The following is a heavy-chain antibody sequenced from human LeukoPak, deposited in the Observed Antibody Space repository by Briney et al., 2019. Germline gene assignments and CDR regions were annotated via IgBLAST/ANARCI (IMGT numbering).Heavy chain of an antibody. CDR3: AREITGTRGVDY. CDR1: GDSFTSYF. Sequence: SETLSLTCTVSGDSFTSYFWSWIRQPAGKGLEWIGRMYTSGITNSNPSLKSRVTMSVDTSKNQFSLNLTSVTAADTAVYYCAREITGTRGVDYWGQGILVTVSS. J-gene: IGHJ4*02. CDR2: MYTSGIT. V-gene: IGHV4-4*07. D-gene: IGHD1-7*01.